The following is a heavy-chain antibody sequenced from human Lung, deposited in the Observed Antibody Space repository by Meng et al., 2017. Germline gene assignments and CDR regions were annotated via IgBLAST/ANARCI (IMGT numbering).Heavy chain of an antibody. V-gene: IGHV4-4*02. CDR2: IFHSGST. D-gene: IGHD1-26*01. Sequence: GQRQGWGPGLGKPSGTLSLTCAVSGGSITSSTWWSWVRQTPGKGLEWFGEIFHSGSTNYHPPLESRVTISVDKSKNQFSLKVYSVTAADTATYYCARFDISSSGRGDYWGQGILVTVSS. CDR3: ARFDISSSGRGDY. J-gene: IGHJ4*02. CDR1: GGSITSSTW.